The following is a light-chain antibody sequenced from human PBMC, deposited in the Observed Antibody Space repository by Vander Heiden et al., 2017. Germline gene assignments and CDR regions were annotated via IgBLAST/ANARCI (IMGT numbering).Light chain of an antibody. CDR1: KLGDKY. Sequence: YERSPRPSPSHSPGQTASITCPGDKLGDKYACWYQQKPGQSPVLVIYQDSKRPSGIPERFSGSNSGNTDSMSVSGTKGMEEGAHPSQARDRRTGGFGGGTKLTVL. CDR3: QARDRRTGG. CDR2: QDS. V-gene: IGLV3-1*01. J-gene: IGLJ2*01.